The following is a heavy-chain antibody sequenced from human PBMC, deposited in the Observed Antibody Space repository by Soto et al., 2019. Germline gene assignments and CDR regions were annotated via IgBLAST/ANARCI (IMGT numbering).Heavy chain of an antibody. CDR3: ARSPSMTTVSLDY. J-gene: IGHJ4*02. CDR1: GFTFSSYS. Sequence: PGGSLRLSCAASGFTFSSYSMNWVRQAPGKGLEWVSSISSSSYIYYADSVKGRFTISRDNAKNSLYLQMNSLRAEDTAVYYCARSPSMTTVSLDYWGQGTLVTVS. CDR2: ISSSSYI. V-gene: IGHV3-21*01. D-gene: IGHD4-17*01.